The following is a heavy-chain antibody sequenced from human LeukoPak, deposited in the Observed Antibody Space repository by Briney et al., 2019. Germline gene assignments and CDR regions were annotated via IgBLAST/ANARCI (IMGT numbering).Heavy chain of an antibody. V-gene: IGHV1-69*04. J-gene: IGHJ4*02. Sequence: ASVKVSCKASGGTFSSYAISWVRQAPGQGLEWMGRIIPILGIANYAQKFQGRVTITADKSTSTAYMELSSLRPEDTAVYYCAREEDSGSYLEYYFDYWGQGTLVTVSS. D-gene: IGHD1-26*01. CDR2: IIPILGIA. CDR3: AREEDSGSYLEYYFDY. CDR1: GGTFSSYA.